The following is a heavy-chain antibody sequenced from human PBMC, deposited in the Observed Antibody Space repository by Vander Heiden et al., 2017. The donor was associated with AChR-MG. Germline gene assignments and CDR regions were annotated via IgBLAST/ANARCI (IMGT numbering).Heavy chain of an antibody. V-gene: IGHV3-33*01. Sequence: QVQLVESGGGVVQPGGSLRLSCAASGFTFSSYGMHWVRQAPGKGLEWVAVIWYDGSNKYYADSVKGRFTISRDNSKNTLYLQMNSLRAEDTAVYYCARDLGFGELLTFDYWGQGTLVTVSS. CDR2: IWYDGSNK. CDR1: GFTFSSYG. J-gene: IGHJ4*02. D-gene: IGHD3-10*01. CDR3: ARDLGFGELLTFDY.